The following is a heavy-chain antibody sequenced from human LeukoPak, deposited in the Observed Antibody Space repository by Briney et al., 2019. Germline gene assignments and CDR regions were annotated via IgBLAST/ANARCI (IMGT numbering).Heavy chain of an antibody. CDR3: TPGLARGPFFRY. D-gene: IGHD2/OR15-2a*01. CDR1: GYTFTGYY. V-gene: IGHV1-2*06. Sequence: ASVKVSCKASGYTFTGYYMHWVRQAPGQGLEWMGRINPNSGGTNYAQKFQGSVTMTRDTSISTAYMELSRQRSDDTAVYYCTPGLARGPFFRYGGEGTLVTVSS. CDR2: INPNSGGT. J-gene: IGHJ4*02.